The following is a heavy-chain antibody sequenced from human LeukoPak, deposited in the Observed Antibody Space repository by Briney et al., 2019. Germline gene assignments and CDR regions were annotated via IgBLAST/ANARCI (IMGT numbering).Heavy chain of an antibody. V-gene: IGHV1-69*13. CDR1: GGTFSSYA. J-gene: IGHJ6*02. D-gene: IGHD6-13*01. CDR3: ARRVAYSSSWLYGMDV. Sequence: SVKVSCKASGGTFSSYAISWVRQAPGQGLEWMGGIIPIFGTANYAQKFQGRVTITADESTSTAYMELSSLRSEDTAVYYCARRVAYSSSWLYGMDVWGQGTTVTVPS. CDR2: IIPIFGTA.